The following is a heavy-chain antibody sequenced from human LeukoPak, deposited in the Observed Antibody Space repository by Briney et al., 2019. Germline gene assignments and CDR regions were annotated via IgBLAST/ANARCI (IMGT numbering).Heavy chain of an antibody. D-gene: IGHD4-23*01. Sequence: SETLSLTCIVSGGSINNHYWTWIRQTPGKGLEWIGDIHYTGTTKYNPSLKSRVTISIDTSKNQFSLKLSSVTAADTAVYYCASTGYGGKWLSGEYYFDYWGQGTLVTVSS. CDR3: ASTGYGGKWLSGEYYFDY. J-gene: IGHJ4*02. CDR1: GGSINNHY. V-gene: IGHV4-59*08. CDR2: IHYTGTT.